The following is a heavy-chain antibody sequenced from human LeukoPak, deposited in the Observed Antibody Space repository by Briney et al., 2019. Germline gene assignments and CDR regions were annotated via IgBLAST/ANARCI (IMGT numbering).Heavy chain of an antibody. J-gene: IGHJ4*02. D-gene: IGHD3-3*01. V-gene: IGHV1-46*01. CDR1: GYTFTSYY. CDR2: INPSGGST. CDR3: ASRLRFLEWLPYSFDY. Sequence: ASVKASCKASGYTFTSYYMHWVRQAPGQGLEWMGIINPSGGSTSYAQKFQGRVTMTRDTSTSTVYMELSSLRSEDTAVYYCASRLRFLEWLPYSFDYWGQGTLVTVSS.